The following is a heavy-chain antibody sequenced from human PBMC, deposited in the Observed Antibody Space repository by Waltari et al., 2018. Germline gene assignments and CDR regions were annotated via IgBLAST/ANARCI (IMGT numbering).Heavy chain of an antibody. Sequence: QIQLVQSGAEVKKPGASVKVSCKASGYLFFSFGISWVRQAPGQGLEWMGWSNPDNGRANYARRLQGRVTLTTDTSTDTAYMELRSLRSDDTAVFYCATGLGYDNSVHYYFSLDHWGQGTLVTVSS. J-gene: IGHJ4*02. CDR1: GYLFFSFG. CDR3: ATGLGYDNSVHYYFSLDH. D-gene: IGHD3-22*01. CDR2: SNPDNGRA. V-gene: IGHV1-18*01.